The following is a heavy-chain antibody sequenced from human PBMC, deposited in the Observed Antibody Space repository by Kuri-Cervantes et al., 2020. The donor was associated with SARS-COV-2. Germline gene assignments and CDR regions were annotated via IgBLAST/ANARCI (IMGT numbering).Heavy chain of an antibody. CDR2: MYYSGST. CDR1: GYYNSSGYN. Sequence: SETLSLTCTVSGYYNSSGYNWGCIRQPPGKGLEWIGHMYYSGSTNYNPSLKSRVTITLETSKNQFSLNLRSVTPADTAVYYCARRVGRVTGLLDHFDSWGQGTLVTVSS. V-gene: IGHV4-38-2*02. CDR3: ARRVGRVTGLLDHFDS. D-gene: IGHD3-9*01. J-gene: IGHJ4*02.